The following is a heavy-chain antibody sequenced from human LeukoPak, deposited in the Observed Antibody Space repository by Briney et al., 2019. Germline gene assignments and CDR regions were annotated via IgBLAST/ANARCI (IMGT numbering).Heavy chain of an antibody. CDR3: ARLGARQMLEY. D-gene: IGHD4-17*01. V-gene: IGHV3-7*01. Sequence: GGSLRLSCAASEFTFNGYWMSWVRQAPGKGLEWVANIKQDGGQIYYLDSVKGRFTVSRDNAKNSLYLQMNSLRAEDTAVYYCARLGARQMLEYWGQGTLVTVSS. CDR1: EFTFNGYW. J-gene: IGHJ4*02. CDR2: IKQDGGQI.